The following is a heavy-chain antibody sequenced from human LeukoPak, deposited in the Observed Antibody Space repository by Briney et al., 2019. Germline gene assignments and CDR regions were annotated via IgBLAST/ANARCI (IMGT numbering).Heavy chain of an antibody. Sequence: PSETLSLTCTVSGGSISSGSYYWSWIRQPAGKGLEWIGRIYTSGSTNYNPSLNSRVTISVDTSKNQFSLKLSSVTAADTAVYYCARDSSSSYYFDYWGQGTLVTVSS. CDR3: ARDSSSSYYFDY. V-gene: IGHV4-61*02. CDR2: IYTSGST. CDR1: GGSISSGSYY. D-gene: IGHD6-6*01. J-gene: IGHJ4*02.